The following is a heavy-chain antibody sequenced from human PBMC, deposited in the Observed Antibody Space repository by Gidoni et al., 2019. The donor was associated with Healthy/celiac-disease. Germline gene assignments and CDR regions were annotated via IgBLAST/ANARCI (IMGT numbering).Heavy chain of an antibody. D-gene: IGHD3-22*01. V-gene: IGHV1-2*02. CDR1: GYTFTGYY. J-gene: IGHJ4*02. Sequence: QVQLVQSGAEVKKPGASVKASFAASGYTFTGYYMHWMRPAPGQGLEWVGWINADSGGTNYAQKFQGRVTMTRDTSISTAYMELSRLRADDTAVYYCARDHTLLRLLPDYWGQGTLVTVSS. CDR3: ARDHTLLRLLPDY. CDR2: INADSGGT.